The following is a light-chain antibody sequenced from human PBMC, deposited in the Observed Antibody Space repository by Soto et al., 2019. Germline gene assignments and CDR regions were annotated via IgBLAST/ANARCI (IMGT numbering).Light chain of an antibody. CDR2: EVS. Sequence: QSALTQPPSASGSPGQSVTITCSGTSSDVGEENYVSWYQQHPGKVPKLILYEVSKRPSGVPDRFSGSKSGTSASLAITGLQAEDEADYYCHSYDRTLSGSVFGGGTKLTVL. V-gene: IGLV2-8*01. J-gene: IGLJ3*02. CDR1: SSDVGEENY. CDR3: HSYDRTLSGSV.